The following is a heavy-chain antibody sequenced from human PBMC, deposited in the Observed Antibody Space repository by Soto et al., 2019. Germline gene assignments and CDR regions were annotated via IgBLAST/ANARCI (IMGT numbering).Heavy chain of an antibody. CDR1: GYTFTSYG. V-gene: IGHV1-18*01. CDR3: ARDQRVEAAAGTVIRAEYFQH. J-gene: IGHJ1*01. Sequence: GASVKVSCKASGYTFTSYGISWVRQAHGQGLEWMGWISAYNGNTNYAQKLQGRVTMTTDTSTSTAYMELRSLRSDDTAVYYCARDQRVEAAAGTVIRAEYFQHWGQGTLVTVSS. CDR2: ISAYNGNT. D-gene: IGHD6-13*01.